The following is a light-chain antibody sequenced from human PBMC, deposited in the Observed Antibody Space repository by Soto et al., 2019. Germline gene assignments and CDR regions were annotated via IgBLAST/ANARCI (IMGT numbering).Light chain of an antibody. CDR2: AAS. CDR1: QSISSY. CDR3: QQSYSTPPEGT. Sequence: DIQMTQSPSSLSASVGDRVTITCLASQSISSYLNWYQQKPGKAPKLLIYAASSLQSGVPSRFSGSGSGTDFTLTISSLQPEDFATYYCQQSYSTPPEGTFGQGTKVDIK. V-gene: IGKV1-39*01. J-gene: IGKJ1*01.